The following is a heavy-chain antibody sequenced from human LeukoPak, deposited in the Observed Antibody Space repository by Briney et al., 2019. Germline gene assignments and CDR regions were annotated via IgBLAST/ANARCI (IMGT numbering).Heavy chain of an antibody. CDR3: ARQGGSYSSSFHH. V-gene: IGHV5-51*01. J-gene: IGHJ4*02. CDR1: GYSFASNW. Sequence: GESLKISCKGSGYSFASNWIGWVRQMPGKGLEWMGIIYPGDSDTRYSPSFQGHVTISADKSISTAYLQWSSLKASDTATYYCARQGGSYSSSFHHWGQGTQVTVSS. D-gene: IGHD1-26*01. CDR2: IYPGDSDT.